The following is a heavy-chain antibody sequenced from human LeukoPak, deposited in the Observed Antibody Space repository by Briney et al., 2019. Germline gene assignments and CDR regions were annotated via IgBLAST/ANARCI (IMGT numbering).Heavy chain of an antibody. J-gene: IGHJ4*02. CDR3: ARRRVYEGSCDY. Sequence: PSETLSLTCTVSSYSISSHYYWGWIRQPPGKGLEWIGEIDHSGSTTYNPSLKSRVTISVGTANNHFSLRLRSATAADTAVYYCARRRVYEGSCDYWGQGTLVTVSS. V-gene: IGHV4-38-2*02. D-gene: IGHD2/OR15-2a*01. CDR2: IDHSGST. CDR1: SYSISSHYY.